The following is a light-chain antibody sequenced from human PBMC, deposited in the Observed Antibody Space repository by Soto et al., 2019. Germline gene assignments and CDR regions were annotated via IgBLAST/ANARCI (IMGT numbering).Light chain of an antibody. CDR3: CLYAATFYV. Sequence: TQPPSVAGVPWQAVPLSLTGNNSDVGTYDFVSWYQQHPGKAPRLMIFDVSERPSGVPDRFSGSKSGNTASLTISGLQAEDEADYYCCLYAATFYVFGTGTKVTVL. V-gene: IGLV2-11*01. CDR1: NSDVGTYDF. J-gene: IGLJ1*01. CDR2: DVS.